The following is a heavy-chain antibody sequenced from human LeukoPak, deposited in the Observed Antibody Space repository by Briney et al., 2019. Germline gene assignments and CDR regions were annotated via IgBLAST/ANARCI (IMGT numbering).Heavy chain of an antibody. D-gene: IGHD3-10*01. CDR2: INWSGDST. J-gene: IGHJ4*02. Sequence: GGSLRLSCAVSGITLSNYGMSWVRQAPGKGLEWVSGINWSGDSTGYADSVKGRFTISRDNAGNSLYLQMSSLRAEDTAFYYCARYGASVYWGQGTLVTVSS. CDR3: ARYGASVY. V-gene: IGHV3-20*04. CDR1: GITLSNYG.